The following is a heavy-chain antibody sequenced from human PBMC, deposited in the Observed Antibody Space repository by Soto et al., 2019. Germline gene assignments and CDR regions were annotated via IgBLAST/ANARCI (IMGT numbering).Heavy chain of an antibody. V-gene: IGHV3-7*01. J-gene: IGHJ3*02. CDR1: GFIFSSYW. CDR2: IKQDGSEK. CDR3: ARGFNSALDI. Sequence: EVQLVESGGGLVQPGGSLRLSCAVTGFIFSSYWMSWVRQAPGKGLEWVANIKQDGSEKYYVDSAKGRFTISRDNAKNSLHLQMNSLRAEDTAVYYCARGFNSALDIWGQGKMVTVSS.